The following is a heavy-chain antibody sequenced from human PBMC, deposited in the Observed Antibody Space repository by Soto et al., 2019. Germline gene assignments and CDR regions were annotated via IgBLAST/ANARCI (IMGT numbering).Heavy chain of an antibody. CDR2: IYYSGST. CDR1: GGSISSSSYY. V-gene: IGHV4-39*01. J-gene: IGHJ4*02. D-gene: IGHD4-17*01. CDR3: ASSYGDYVSY. Sequence: QLQLQESGPGLVKPSETLSLTCTVSGGSISSSSYYWGWIRQPPGKGLEWIGSIYYSGSTYYNPSLKNRVTISVDTSENQFSLKLSSVTAADTAVYYCASSYGDYVSYWGQGTLVTVSS.